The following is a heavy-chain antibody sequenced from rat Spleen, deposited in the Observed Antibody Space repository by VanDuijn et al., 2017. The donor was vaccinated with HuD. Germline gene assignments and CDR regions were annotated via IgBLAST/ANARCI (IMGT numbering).Heavy chain of an antibody. CDR3: ATQGITAPHFDY. Sequence: EVQLVESGGVLVQPGRSLKLSCAASGFTFSDYNMAWVRQAPKKGLEWVATISYDGSSTYYRDSVKGRFTISRDNARSILYLQMDSLGSEDTATYYCATQGITAPHFDYWGQGVMVTVSS. CDR2: ISYDGSST. V-gene: IGHV5-7*01. J-gene: IGHJ2*01. D-gene: IGHD1-4*01. CDR1: GFTFSDYN.